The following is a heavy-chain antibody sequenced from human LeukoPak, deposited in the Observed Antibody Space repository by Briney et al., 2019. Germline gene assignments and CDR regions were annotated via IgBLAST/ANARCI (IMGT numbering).Heavy chain of an antibody. J-gene: IGHJ4*02. D-gene: IGHD5-12*01. CDR1: GFTFSSYS. CDR3: LRGYDSARESFGASNVGIFDY. CDR2: ISSSSSYI. Sequence: GGSLRLSCAASGFTFSSYSMNWVRQAPGKGLEWVSSISSSSSYIYYADSVKGRFTISRDSAKNSLYLQMNSLRAEDTAVYYCLRGYDSARESFGASNVGIFDYWGQGTLVTVSS. V-gene: IGHV3-21*01.